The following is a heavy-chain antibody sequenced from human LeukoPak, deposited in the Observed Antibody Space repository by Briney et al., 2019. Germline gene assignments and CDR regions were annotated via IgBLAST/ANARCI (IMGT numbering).Heavy chain of an antibody. D-gene: IGHD3-10*01. CDR3: AREPMVRGHSRTAFDI. CDR2: IYPSGNT. Sequence: SETLSLTCTVSGASISSYYWSWIRQPAGKGLEWIGRIYPSGNTNYNPSLKSRVTMSVDTSKNQFSLKLSSVTAADTAMYYCAREPMVRGHSRTAFDIWGQGTMVTVSS. J-gene: IGHJ3*02. CDR1: GASISSYY. V-gene: IGHV4-4*07.